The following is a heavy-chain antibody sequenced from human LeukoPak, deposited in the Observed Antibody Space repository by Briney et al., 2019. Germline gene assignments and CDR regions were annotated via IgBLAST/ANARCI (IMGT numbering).Heavy chain of an antibody. Sequence: GRSLRLSCAASGFTFSDYYMSWIRQAPGKGLEWVSYISSSGSTIYYADSVKGRFTISRDNAKNSLYLQMNSLRAEDTAVYYCARDLEVRETIFGVVIGSYFDYWGQGTLVTVSS. V-gene: IGHV3-11*04. CDR3: ARDLEVRETIFGVVIGSYFDY. D-gene: IGHD3-3*01. CDR1: GFTFSDYY. J-gene: IGHJ4*02. CDR2: ISSSGSTI.